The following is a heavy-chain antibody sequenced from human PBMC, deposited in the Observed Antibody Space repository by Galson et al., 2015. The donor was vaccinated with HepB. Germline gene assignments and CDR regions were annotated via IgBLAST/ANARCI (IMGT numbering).Heavy chain of an antibody. CDR3: ARDYGDHGYYGMDV. CDR2: INSNIRTI. CDR1: GFTFSSYS. D-gene: IGHD4-17*01. Sequence: SLRLSCAASGFTFSSYSMNWVRQARGKGLEWVSYINSNIRTIYYADSVKGRFTISRDNAKNSLYLQMNSLRDEDTAVYYCARDYGDHGYYGMDVWGQGTSVTVSS. V-gene: IGHV3-48*02. J-gene: IGHJ6*02.